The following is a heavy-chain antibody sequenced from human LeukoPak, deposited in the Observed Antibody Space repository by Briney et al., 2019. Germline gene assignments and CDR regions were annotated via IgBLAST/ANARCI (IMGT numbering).Heavy chain of an antibody. CDR1: GFTFDEYA. V-gene: IGHV3-20*04. CDR2: INWNGGTT. CDR3: AREGSVVVPDY. J-gene: IGHJ4*02. Sequence: PGGSLTLSCAASGFTFDEYAMSWVRQAPGRGLEWVSGINWNGGTTGYADSVKGRFNISRDNAKNSLYLQMNSLRAEDTALYYCAREGSVVVPDYWGQGTLVTVSS. D-gene: IGHD2-15*01.